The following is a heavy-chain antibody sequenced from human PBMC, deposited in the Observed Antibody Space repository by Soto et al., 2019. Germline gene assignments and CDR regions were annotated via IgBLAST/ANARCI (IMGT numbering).Heavy chain of an antibody. CDR1: GDSVSSNSAA. V-gene: IGHV6-1*01. J-gene: IGHJ6*02. CDR3: AREPLYCSSTSCYTVGDYYYGMDV. Sequence: PSETLSLTCAISGDSVSSNSAAWNWIRQSPSRGLEWLGRTYYRSKWYNDYAVSVKSRITINPDTSKNQFSLQLNSVTPEDTAVYYCAREPLYCSSTSCYTVGDYYYGMDVWGQGTTVTVSS. D-gene: IGHD2-2*02. CDR2: TYYRSKWYN.